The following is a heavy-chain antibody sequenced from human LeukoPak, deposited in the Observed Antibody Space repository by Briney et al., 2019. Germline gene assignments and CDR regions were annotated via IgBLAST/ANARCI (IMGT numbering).Heavy chain of an antibody. CDR2: IQNTGTT. Sequence: SETLSLTCTVSGGSINSHYWSWPRQPPGEGLEWIGYIQNTGTTNYNPSLKGRVSISIDTSRTQFSLKLTSVTAADTAIYYCARGDGNWFDPWGQGTLVTVSS. D-gene: IGHD5-24*01. CDR1: GGSINSHY. J-gene: IGHJ5*02. CDR3: ARGDGNWFDP. V-gene: IGHV4-59*11.